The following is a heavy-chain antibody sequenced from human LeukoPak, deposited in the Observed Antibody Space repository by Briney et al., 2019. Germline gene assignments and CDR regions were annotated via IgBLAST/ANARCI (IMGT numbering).Heavy chain of an antibody. D-gene: IGHD3-10*01. J-gene: IGHJ4*02. V-gene: IGHV4-59*01. CDR1: GGSISSYY. CDR2: IYYGGIT. CDR3: ATLVRGKSRYYFDF. Sequence: SETLSLTCTVSGGSISSYYWSWIRQPPGKGLEWIGYIYYGGITNNNPSLERRVTISVDTSKNHISLRLSSLTAADTAVYYCATLVRGKSRYYFDFWGQGILVTVSS.